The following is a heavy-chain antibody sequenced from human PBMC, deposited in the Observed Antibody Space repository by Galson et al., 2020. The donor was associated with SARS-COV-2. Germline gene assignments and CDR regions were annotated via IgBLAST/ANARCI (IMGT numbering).Heavy chain of an antibody. CDR2: IYYSGST. CDR1: GGSISSSSYY. Sequence: ASETLSLTCTVSGGSISSSSYYWGWIRQPPGKGLEWIGSIYYSGSTYYNPSLKSRVTISVDTSKNQFSLKLSSVTAADTAVYYCARGVPAAMIVSDYWGQGTLVTVSS. V-gene: IGHV4-39*07. J-gene: IGHJ4*02. D-gene: IGHD2-2*01. CDR3: ARGVPAAMIVSDY.